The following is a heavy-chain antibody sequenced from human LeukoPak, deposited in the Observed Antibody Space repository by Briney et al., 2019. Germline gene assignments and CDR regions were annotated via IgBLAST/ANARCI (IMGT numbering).Heavy chain of an antibody. CDR3: ARGGGNILTGYGAFDI. V-gene: IGHV4-30-2*01. J-gene: IGHJ3*02. Sequence: SETLSLTCAVSGGSISSGGYSWSWIRQPPGKGLGWIGYIYHSGSTYYNPSLKSRVTISVDRSKNQFSLKLSSVTAADTAVYYCARGGGNILTGYGAFDIWGQGTMVTVSS. CDR1: GGSISSGGYS. D-gene: IGHD3-9*01. CDR2: IYHSGST.